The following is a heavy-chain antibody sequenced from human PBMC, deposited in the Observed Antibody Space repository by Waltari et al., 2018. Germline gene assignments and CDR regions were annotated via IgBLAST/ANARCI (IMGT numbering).Heavy chain of an antibody. V-gene: IGHV4-59*01. Sequence: QVQLQESGPGLVKPSETLSLTCTVSGGSISSYYWSWIRQPPGKGLEWIGYIYYSGSTNYNPSLKSRVTISVDTSKNQFSLKLSSVTAADTAVYYCARLPRHSSSWYFDYWGQGTLVTVSS. CDR3: ARLPRHSSSWYFDY. CDR1: GGSISSYY. CDR2: IYYSGST. J-gene: IGHJ4*02. D-gene: IGHD6-13*01.